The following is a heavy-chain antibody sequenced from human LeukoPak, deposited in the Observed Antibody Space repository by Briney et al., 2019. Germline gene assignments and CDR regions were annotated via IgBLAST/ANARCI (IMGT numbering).Heavy chain of an antibody. J-gene: IGHJ3*02. Sequence: ASVKVSCKASGYTFTSYYMHWVRQAPGQGLEWMGIINPSGGSTSYAQKFQGRVTMTRDTSTSTVYMELSSLRSEDTAVYYCARDSMIVVENPYELSAFDIWGQGTMVTVPS. D-gene: IGHD3-22*01. V-gene: IGHV1-46*01. CDR2: INPSGGST. CDR3: ARDSMIVVENPYELSAFDI. CDR1: GYTFTSYY.